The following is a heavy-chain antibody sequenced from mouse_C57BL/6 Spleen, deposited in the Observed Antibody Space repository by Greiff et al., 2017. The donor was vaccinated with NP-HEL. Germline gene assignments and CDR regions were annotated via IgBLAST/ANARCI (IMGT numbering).Heavy chain of an antibody. V-gene: IGHV1-18*01. CDR3: ATQGPYDYDRFAY. J-gene: IGHJ3*01. CDR2: INPNNGGT. D-gene: IGHD2-4*01. Sequence: EVQLQQSGPELVKPGASVKIPCKASGYTFTDYNMDWVKQSHGKSLEWIGDINPNNGGTIYNQKFKGKATLTVDKSSSTAYMELRSLTSEDTAVYYCATQGPYDYDRFAYWGQGTLVTVSA. CDR1: GYTFTDYN.